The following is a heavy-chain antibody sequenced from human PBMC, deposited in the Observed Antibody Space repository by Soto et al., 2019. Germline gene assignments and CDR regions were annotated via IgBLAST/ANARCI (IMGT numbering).Heavy chain of an antibody. CDR1: GGTFSRHA. J-gene: IGHJ4*02. V-gene: IGHV1-69*01. CDR2: IIPIFGTE. CDR3: ERGWGYDSNDYYYAY. Sequence: QVQLVQSGAEVRKPGSSVKVSCKASGGTFSRHAISWVRQAPGQGLEWMGGIIPIFGTENHAQKFQGRVTIIADESTSAVYMELSSLRSEDTDMYDCERGWGYDSNDYYYAYWGQGTLVIVSS. D-gene: IGHD3-22*01.